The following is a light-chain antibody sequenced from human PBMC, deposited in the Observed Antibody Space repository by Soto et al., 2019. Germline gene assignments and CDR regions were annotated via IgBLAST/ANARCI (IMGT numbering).Light chain of an antibody. Sequence: EIVLTQSPATLSLSPGERATLSCRASQSVSSYLAWYQQKPGQAPMLLIYDASNRATGIPARFSGSGSGTDFTLTISSLEPEDFAVYYCQQRSNLPRTFGQGTKVEIK. J-gene: IGKJ1*01. CDR2: DAS. CDR1: QSVSSY. V-gene: IGKV3-11*01. CDR3: QQRSNLPRT.